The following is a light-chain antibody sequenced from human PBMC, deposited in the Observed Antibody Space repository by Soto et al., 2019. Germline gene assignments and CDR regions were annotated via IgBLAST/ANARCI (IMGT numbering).Light chain of an antibody. CDR1: SSDVGGYNY. J-gene: IGLJ3*02. CDR3: SSYTSSSTRV. CDR2: DVS. Sequence: QSVLTQPASVSGSPGQSIAISCTGTSSDVGGYNYVSWYQQHPGKTPNLMIYDVSNRPSGVSNRFSGSKSGNTASLTISGIQAEDEADYYCSSYTSSSTRVFGGGTKLTVL. V-gene: IGLV2-14*01.